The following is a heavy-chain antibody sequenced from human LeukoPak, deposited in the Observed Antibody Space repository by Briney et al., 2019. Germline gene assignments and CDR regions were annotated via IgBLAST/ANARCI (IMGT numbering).Heavy chain of an antibody. D-gene: IGHD3-3*01. CDR2: INPNSGGT. CDR1: GYTFAGYY. Sequence: ASVKVSCKASGYTFAGYYMHWVRQAPGQGLEWMGWINPNSGGTKYAQKFQGRVTMSRDTSINTVYMELSRLTSDDTAVYYCARVGDFGVVIGGYFDPWGQGTLVTVSS. J-gene: IGHJ5*02. V-gene: IGHV1-2*02. CDR3: ARVGDFGVVIGGYFDP.